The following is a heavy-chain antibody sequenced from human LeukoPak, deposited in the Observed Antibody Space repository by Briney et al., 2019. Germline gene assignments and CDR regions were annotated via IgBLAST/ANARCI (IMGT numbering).Heavy chain of an antibody. V-gene: IGHV3-30-3*01. CDR2: ISYDGSNK. CDR3: AREGLYYDRRRSYYYYGMDV. Sequence: GSLRLSCAASGFIFSSYAMHWVRQAPGKGLEWVAVISYDGSNKYYADSVKGRFTISRDNSKNTLYLQMNSPRAEDTAVYYCAREGLYYDRRRSYYYYGMDVWGQGTTVTVSS. J-gene: IGHJ6*02. CDR1: GFIFSSYA. D-gene: IGHD3-22*01.